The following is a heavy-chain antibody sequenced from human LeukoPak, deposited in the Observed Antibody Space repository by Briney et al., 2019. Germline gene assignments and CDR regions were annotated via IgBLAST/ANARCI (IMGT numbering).Heavy chain of an antibody. J-gene: IGHJ4*02. V-gene: IGHV6-1*01. CDR2: TYYRSNWNH. D-gene: IGHD3-16*02. Sequence: SQTLSLTCAISGDIVSNNSAGWNWFRQSSSRGLEWLGRTYYRSNWNHDYAVSVKGRITVNPDTSKNQFSLQLNSVAPEDTAVYYCARAGRGGGYHYWGQGTLVTVSS. CDR3: ARAGRGGGYHY. CDR1: GDIVSNNSAG.